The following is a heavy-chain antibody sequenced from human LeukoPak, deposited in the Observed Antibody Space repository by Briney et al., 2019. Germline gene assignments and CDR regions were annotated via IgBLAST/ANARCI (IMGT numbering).Heavy chain of an antibody. J-gene: IGHJ3*02. CDR1: GITVSVNY. D-gene: IGHD6-13*01. CDR2: IDYNDNT. Sequence: GGSLRLSCAVSGITVSVNYMCWVRQAPGKGLEWVSVIDYNDNTNYAGSVKGRFTISRDNSKNTLYLQMNSLRAEDTAVYYWARPHSSRFSYVFDIWGQGTTVIVSS. V-gene: IGHV3-66*04. CDR3: ARPHSSRFSYVFDI.